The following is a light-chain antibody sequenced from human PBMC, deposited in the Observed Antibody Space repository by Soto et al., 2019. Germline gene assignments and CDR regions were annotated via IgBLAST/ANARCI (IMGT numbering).Light chain of an antibody. J-gene: IGKJ1*01. CDR2: GAS. Sequence: EIVMTQSPATLSVSTGERATLSCRASQSVSSNLAWYQQNPGQAPRLLIYGASTRATGIPARFSGSGSGTEFTLTISSLQSEDFAVYYCQQYNNWPLWTFGQGTKVDIK. CDR3: QQYNNWPLWT. CDR1: QSVSSN. V-gene: IGKV3-15*01.